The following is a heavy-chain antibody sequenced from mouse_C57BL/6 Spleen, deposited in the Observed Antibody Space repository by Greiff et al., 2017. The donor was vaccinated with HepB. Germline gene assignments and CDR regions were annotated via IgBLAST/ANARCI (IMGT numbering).Heavy chain of an antibody. V-gene: IGHV1-26*01. J-gene: IGHJ4*01. CDR1: GYTFTDYY. Sequence: VQLKQSGPELVKPGASVKISCKASGYTFTDYYMNWVKQSHGKSLEWIGDINPNNGGTSYNQKFKGKATLTVDKSSSTAYMELRSLTSEDSAVYYCARGSTMITTRAMDYWGQGTSVTVSS. D-gene: IGHD2-4*01. CDR3: ARGSTMITTRAMDY. CDR2: INPNNGGT.